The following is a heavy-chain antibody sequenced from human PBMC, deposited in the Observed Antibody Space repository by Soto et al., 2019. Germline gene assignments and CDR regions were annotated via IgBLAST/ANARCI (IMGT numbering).Heavy chain of an antibody. J-gene: IGHJ6*02. Sequence: GGSLRLSCAASGFTVSSYAMSWVRQAPGKGLEWVSAISGSGGSTDYADSVKGRVTISRDNSKNTPYLQMNNLRAEDRAVYYCAKDYYGVAVWGQGPRVTVSS. CDR2: ISGSGGST. CDR3: AKDYYGVAV. CDR1: GFTVSSYA. V-gene: IGHV3-23*01.